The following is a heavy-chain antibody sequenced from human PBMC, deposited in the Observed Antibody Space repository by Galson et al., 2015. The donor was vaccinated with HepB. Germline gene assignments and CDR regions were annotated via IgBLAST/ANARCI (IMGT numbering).Heavy chain of an antibody. CDR3: ARRDGYANWFDP. Sequence: SVKVSCKASGYTFTSYAMHWVRQAPGQRLEWMGWINAGNGNTKYSQKFQGRVTITRDTSASTAYMELSSLRSEDTAVYYCARRDGYANWFDPWGQGTLVTVSS. D-gene: IGHD5-24*01. J-gene: IGHJ5*02. CDR2: INAGNGNT. CDR1: GYTFTSYA. V-gene: IGHV1-3*01.